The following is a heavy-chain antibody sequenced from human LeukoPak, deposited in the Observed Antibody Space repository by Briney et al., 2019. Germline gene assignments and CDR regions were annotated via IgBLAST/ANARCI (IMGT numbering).Heavy chain of an antibody. CDR1: GFTVSSNY. CDR2: IHTGGST. D-gene: IGHD1-26*01. CDR3: AKDVGKWESLHFFDY. J-gene: IGHJ4*02. Sequence: GGSLRLSCAASGFTVSSNYMSWVRQAPGKGLEWVSVIHTGGSTYYADSVTGRFTISRDNSRNTLYLQMNSLRGDDTAVYYCAKDVGKWESLHFFDYWGQGTLVTVSS. V-gene: IGHV3-53*01.